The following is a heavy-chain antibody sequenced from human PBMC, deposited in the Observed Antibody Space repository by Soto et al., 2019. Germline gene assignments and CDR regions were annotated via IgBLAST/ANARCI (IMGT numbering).Heavy chain of an antibody. CDR2: IGRTNNT. J-gene: IGHJ4*02. V-gene: IGHV3-23*01. Sequence: GGSLRLSCAASGFTFSNSAMTWVRQALGKGSEWVSSIGRTNNTHYADSVKGRFAISRDNSQNALYLQMNSLTAEDTAVYFCAKVDAHSYRTDHWGQGTLVTVSS. CDR3: AKVDAHSYRTDH. D-gene: IGHD3-16*02. CDR1: GFTFSNSA.